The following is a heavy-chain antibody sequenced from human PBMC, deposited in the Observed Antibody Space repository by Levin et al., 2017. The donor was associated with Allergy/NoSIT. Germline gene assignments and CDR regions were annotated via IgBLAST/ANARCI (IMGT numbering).Heavy chain of an antibody. CDR3: ARGGGSYVGDY. Sequence: PGGSLRLSCAASGFTFSSYSMNWVRQAPGKGLEWVSYISSSSSTIYYADSVKGRFTISRDNAKNSLYLQMNSLRAEDTAVYYCARGGGSYVGDYWGQGTLVTVSS. CDR1: GFTFSSYS. J-gene: IGHJ4*02. D-gene: IGHD5-18*01. CDR2: ISSSSSTI. V-gene: IGHV3-48*01.